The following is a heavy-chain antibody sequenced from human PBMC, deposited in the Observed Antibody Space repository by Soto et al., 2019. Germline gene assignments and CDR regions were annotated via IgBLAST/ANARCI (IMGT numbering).Heavy chain of an antibody. J-gene: IGHJ5*02. D-gene: IGHD3-3*01. Sequence: GGSLRLSCAASGFTFSSYSMNWVRQAPGKGLEWVSSINSNSLYIYYADSVKGRFTISRDNAKNSLYLQMNSLRAEDTAVYYCARDYDRDDFWSQNWFDPWGQETLVTVSS. CDR3: ARDYDRDDFWSQNWFDP. V-gene: IGHV3-21*01. CDR2: INSNSLYI. CDR1: GFTFSSYS.